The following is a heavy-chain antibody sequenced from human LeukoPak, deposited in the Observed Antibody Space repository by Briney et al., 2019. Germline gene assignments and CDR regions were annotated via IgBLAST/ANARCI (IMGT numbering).Heavy chain of an antibody. CDR2: IGSVSTTP. CDR3: ARAPTVSVGNCSSVSCQADY. CDR1: GFTFSTYS. D-gene: IGHD2-2*01. V-gene: IGHV3-48*01. Sequence: GRSLRLSCAASGFTFSTYSMNWVRQAPGKGLEWVSKIGSVSTTPNYADSVKGRSIISRDNAENSLHLQMNSLRAEETGVYYCARAPTVSVGNCSSVSCQADYWGQGTLVSVSS. J-gene: IGHJ4*02.